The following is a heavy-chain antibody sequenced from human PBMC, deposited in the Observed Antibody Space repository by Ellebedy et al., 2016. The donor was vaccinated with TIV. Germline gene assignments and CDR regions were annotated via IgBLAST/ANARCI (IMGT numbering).Heavy chain of an antibody. V-gene: IGHV3-7*01. CDR1: GFTFSNYW. CDR3: VTQRGLD. J-gene: IGHJ4*02. D-gene: IGHD6-19*01. CDR2: IKEGGTKR. Sequence: GGSLRLXCAASGFTFSNYWMNWVRQALGKGLEWVANIKEGGTKRYYVDSVKGRFSISRDDAKNSIYLQMNSLRVEDTAIYYCVTQRGLDWGQGTLVTVSS.